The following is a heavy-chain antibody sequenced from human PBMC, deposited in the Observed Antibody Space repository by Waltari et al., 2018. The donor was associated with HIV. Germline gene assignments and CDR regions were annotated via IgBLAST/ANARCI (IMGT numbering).Heavy chain of an antibody. CDR2: IWFDGSNK. CDR1: GFPFCCYC. Sequence: QVQLVESGGGVVQPGRSLRLSCAASGFPFCCYCLPWVRQAPGKGPEWVAIIWFDGSNKYYADSVKGRLTISRDNSKNMLYLQMNSLRAEDTAVYYCARVRGAFHYFYMDVWGKGTTVTVSS. CDR3: ARVRGAFHYFYMDV. V-gene: IGHV3-33*01. J-gene: IGHJ6*03.